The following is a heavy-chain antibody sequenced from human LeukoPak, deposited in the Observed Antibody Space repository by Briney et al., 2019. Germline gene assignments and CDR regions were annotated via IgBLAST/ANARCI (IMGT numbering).Heavy chain of an antibody. CDR3: ARDLPFDY. CDR2: IYSGGST. V-gene: IGHV3-66*01. Sequence: GGSLRLSCAASGFTVSSNYMSWVRKDPGKGLEWVSAIYSGGSTYYADSVKGRFTISRDNSKNTLYLQMNGLRAEDTAVYYCARDLPFDYWGQGTLVTVSS. J-gene: IGHJ4*02. CDR1: GFTVSSNY.